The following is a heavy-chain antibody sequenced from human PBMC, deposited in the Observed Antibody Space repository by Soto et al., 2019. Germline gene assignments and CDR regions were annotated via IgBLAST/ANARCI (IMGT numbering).Heavy chain of an antibody. CDR3: ARDYNGPDTFDI. CDR2: IGTAGDT. CDR1: GFTFSSYD. D-gene: IGHD2-8*01. Sequence: SCAASGFTFSSYDMHWVRQATGKGLEWVSAIGTAGDTYYPDSVKGRFTISRDNAKNSLYLQMNSLRAEDTAVSYCARDYNGPDTFDIWGQGTMVTVSS. V-gene: IGHV3-13*04. J-gene: IGHJ3*02.